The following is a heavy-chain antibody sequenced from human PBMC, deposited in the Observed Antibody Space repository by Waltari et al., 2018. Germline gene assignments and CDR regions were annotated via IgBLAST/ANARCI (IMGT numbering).Heavy chain of an antibody. CDR1: GYTFTGYY. CDR2: INPKSGGT. V-gene: IGHV1-2*02. Sequence: QVQLVQSGAEVKKPGASVKVFCKASGYTFTGYYMHWVRQAPGQGLEWMGWINPKSGGTNYAQKFQGRVTMTRDTSISTAYMELSRLRSDDTAVYYCARGHSSGWVDVWGKGTTVTVSS. D-gene: IGHD6-19*01. CDR3: ARGHSSGWVDV. J-gene: IGHJ6*04.